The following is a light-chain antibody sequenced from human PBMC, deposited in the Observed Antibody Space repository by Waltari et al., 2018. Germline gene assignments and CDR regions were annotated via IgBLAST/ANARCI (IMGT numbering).Light chain of an antibody. CDR2: AAS. Sequence: DIQMTQSPSSLSASVGDRVTITSRATQSISSYLNWYQQKPGKAPKLLSYAASSLQSGVPSRFSGSGSGTDFTLTISSLQPEDFATYYCQQSYSTLFTFGGGTKVEIK. V-gene: IGKV1-39*01. CDR3: QQSYSTLFT. CDR1: QSISSY. J-gene: IGKJ4*01.